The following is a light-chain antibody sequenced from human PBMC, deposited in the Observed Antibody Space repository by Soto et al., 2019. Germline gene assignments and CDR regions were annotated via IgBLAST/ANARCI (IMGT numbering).Light chain of an antibody. CDR2: IND. Sequence: QSVLTQPPSASGTPGQRITISCSGSSSNIGDNPVNWYQQLPGAAPKLLIYINDQRPSGVPDRFSGSKSGTSASLAISVLQPEDEADYYCAAWDDSLNALFGTGTKVPS. CDR1: SSNIGDNP. V-gene: IGLV1-44*01. CDR3: AAWDDSLNAL. J-gene: IGLJ1*01.